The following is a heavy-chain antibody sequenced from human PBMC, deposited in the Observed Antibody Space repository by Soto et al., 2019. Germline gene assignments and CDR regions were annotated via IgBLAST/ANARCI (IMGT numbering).Heavy chain of an antibody. V-gene: IGHV1-24*01. CDR3: ATLDYDYVWGSYRSRWFDP. Sequence: GASVKVSCKVSGYTLTELSMHWVRQAPGKGLEWIGGFDPEDGETIYAQKFQGRVTMTEDTSTDTAYMELSSLRSEDTAVYYCATLDYDYVWGSYRSRWFDPWGQGTLVTVSS. J-gene: IGHJ5*02. D-gene: IGHD3-16*02. CDR1: GYTLTELS. CDR2: FDPEDGET.